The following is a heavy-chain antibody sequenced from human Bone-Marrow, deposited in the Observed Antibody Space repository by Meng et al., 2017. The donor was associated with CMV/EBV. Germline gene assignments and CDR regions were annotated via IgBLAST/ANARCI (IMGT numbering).Heavy chain of an antibody. Sequence: GGSLRLSCAASGFTFSSYAMSWVRQAPGKGLEWVSAISGSGGSTYYADSVKGRFTISRDNAKNSLYLQMNSLRAEDTALYYCAKDISALGYCSSTSCYGNIYFQHWGQGTLVTVSS. CDR1: GFTFSSYA. CDR3: AKDISALGYCSSTSCYGNIYFQH. V-gene: IGHV3-23*01. CDR2: ISGSGGST. D-gene: IGHD2-2*01. J-gene: IGHJ1*01.